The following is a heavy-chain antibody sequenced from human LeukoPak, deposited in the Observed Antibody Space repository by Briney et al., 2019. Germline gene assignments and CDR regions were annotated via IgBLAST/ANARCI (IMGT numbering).Heavy chain of an antibody. Sequence: SETLSLTCTVSGYSISSGYYWGWIRQPPGKGLEWIGYIYYSGSTNYNPSLKSRVTISVDTSKNQFSLKLSSVTAADTAVYYCARGGRRYSAAGTVFDYWGQGTLVTVSS. V-gene: IGHV4-61*01. J-gene: IGHJ4*02. D-gene: IGHD6-13*01. CDR1: GYSISSGYY. CDR2: IYYSGST. CDR3: ARGGRRYSAAGTVFDY.